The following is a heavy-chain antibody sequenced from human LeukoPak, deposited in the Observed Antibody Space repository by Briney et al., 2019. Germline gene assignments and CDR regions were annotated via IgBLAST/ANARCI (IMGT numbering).Heavy chain of an antibody. D-gene: IGHD3-3*01. CDR1: GFTFNSYV. CDR3: GKVAGEWIPDY. V-gene: IGHV3-64D*09. CDR2: ISSNGGST. J-gene: IGHJ4*02. Sequence: SGGSLRLSCSASGFTFNSYVMHWVRQAPGKGLEYVSAISSNGGSTYYADSVKGRFTISRDNSKNTLYLQMSSLRGEDTAVYYCGKVAGEWIPDYRGQGTLVTVSS.